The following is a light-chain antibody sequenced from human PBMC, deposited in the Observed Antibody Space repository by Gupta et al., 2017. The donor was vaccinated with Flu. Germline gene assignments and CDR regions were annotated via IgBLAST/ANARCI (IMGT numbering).Light chain of an antibody. CDR2: DAS. CDR1: QSVSRY. CDR3: QQRIDWEWT. V-gene: IGKV3-11*01. J-gene: IGKJ1*01. Sequence: EIVLTQSPATLSLSPGERVTLSCRASQSVSRYLNWYQQKPGQAPRLLIYDASNRATGIPARFSGSGSGTDFTLIISSLEPEDFGVYYCQQRIDWEWTFGQGTKVEIK.